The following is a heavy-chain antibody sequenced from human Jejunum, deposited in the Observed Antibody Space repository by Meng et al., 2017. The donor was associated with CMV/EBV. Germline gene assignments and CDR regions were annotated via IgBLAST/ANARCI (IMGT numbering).Heavy chain of an antibody. J-gene: IGHJ4*02. V-gene: IGHV3-7*02. CDR1: GFNVRGKF. CDR2: IKYDGSEA. D-gene: IGHD3-16*01. Sequence: EVQLVESGGALIQPGGSLRLSCAASGFNVRGKFMTWVRQAPGKGLEWVANIKYDGSEAYYVDSVKGRFILSRDNANNSVYLQMNSLRAEDTAIYYCVRYVNCGFWGQGTLVTVSS. CDR3: VRYVNCGF.